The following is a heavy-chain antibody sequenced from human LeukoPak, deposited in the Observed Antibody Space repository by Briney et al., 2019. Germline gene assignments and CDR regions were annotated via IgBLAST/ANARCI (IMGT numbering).Heavy chain of an antibody. CDR3: ARHGFDGDLVFDY. Sequence: PETLSLTCTVSGGSISSYYWSWIRQPPGKGLEWIGYIYYSGSTTYNPSLKSRVTTSVDTSKNQFSLKLSSVTAANTAVYYCARHGFDGDLVFDYWGQGTLVTASS. V-gene: IGHV4-59*08. D-gene: IGHD4-17*01. J-gene: IGHJ4*02. CDR2: IYYSGST. CDR1: GGSISSYY.